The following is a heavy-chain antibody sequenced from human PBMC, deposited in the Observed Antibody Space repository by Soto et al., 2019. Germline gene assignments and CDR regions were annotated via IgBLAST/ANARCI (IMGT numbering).Heavy chain of an antibody. Sequence: GGSLRLSCAASGFTFSTYSMNWVRQAPGKGLEWVSYISTTGSTIYYADSVKGRFTISRDNAKNSLYLQMTSLRAEDTAVYYCARYKGYCSGGSCYYYYYMDVWGKGTTVTVPS. V-gene: IGHV3-48*01. CDR3: ARYKGYCSGGSCYYYYYMDV. CDR2: ISTTGSTI. J-gene: IGHJ6*03. CDR1: GFTFSTYS. D-gene: IGHD2-15*01.